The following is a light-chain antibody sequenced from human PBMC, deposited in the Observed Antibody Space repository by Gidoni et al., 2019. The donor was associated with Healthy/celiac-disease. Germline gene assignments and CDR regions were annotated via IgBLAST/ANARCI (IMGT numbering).Light chain of an antibody. Sequence: EIVLTQSPATMSLSPGEKATLSGRASQSVSSYLAWYQQKPGQAPRLLIYDASNRATGIPARFSGSGSGTDFTLAISSLEPEDFAVYYCQQRSNWPPIAFXXXTRLEIK. CDR3: QQRSNWPPIA. V-gene: IGKV3-11*01. CDR2: DAS. J-gene: IGKJ5*01. CDR1: QSVSSY.